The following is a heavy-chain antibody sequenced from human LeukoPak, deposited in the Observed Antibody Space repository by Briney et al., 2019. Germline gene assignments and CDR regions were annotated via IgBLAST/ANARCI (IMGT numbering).Heavy chain of an antibody. D-gene: IGHD3-22*01. CDR2: INHSGST. CDR3: ARGQYYDSSGYPVGMDV. Sequence: SETLSLTCAVYGGSFSGYYWSWIRQPPGKGLEGIGEINHSGSTNYNPSLKSRVTISVDTSKNQFSLKLSSVTAADTAVYYCARGQYYDSSGYPVGMDVWGKGTTVTVSS. CDR1: GGSFSGYY. J-gene: IGHJ6*04. V-gene: IGHV4-34*01.